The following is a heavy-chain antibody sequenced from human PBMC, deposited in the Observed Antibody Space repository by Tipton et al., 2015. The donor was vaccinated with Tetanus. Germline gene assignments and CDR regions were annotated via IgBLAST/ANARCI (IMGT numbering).Heavy chain of an antibody. V-gene: IGHV4-34*01. J-gene: IGHJ6*02. Sequence: TLSLTCVGYGESLRDYFWTWIRQPPGKGLEWIGEINHGGDTNFSPSLKSRVSMSVDTSKNQFSLKLSSVTAADTAVYYCARHGGRLAYYYYGMDVWGQGTTVTVSS. D-gene: IGHD3-16*01. CDR1: GESLRDYF. CDR2: INHGGDT. CDR3: ARHGGRLAYYYYGMDV.